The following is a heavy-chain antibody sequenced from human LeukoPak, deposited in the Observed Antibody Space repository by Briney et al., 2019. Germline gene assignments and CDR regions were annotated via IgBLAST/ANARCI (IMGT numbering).Heavy chain of an antibody. CDR1: GGSFSGYY. V-gene: IGHV4-34*01. D-gene: IGHD6-13*01. CDR3: ARWVVRSSSFYYFDY. CDR2: INHSGST. Sequence: PSETLSLTCAVYGGSFSGYYWSWIRQPPGKGLEWIGEINHSGSTNYNPSPKSRVTISVDTSKNQFSLKLSSVTAADTAVYYCARWVVRSSSFYYFDYWGQGTLVTVSS. J-gene: IGHJ4*02.